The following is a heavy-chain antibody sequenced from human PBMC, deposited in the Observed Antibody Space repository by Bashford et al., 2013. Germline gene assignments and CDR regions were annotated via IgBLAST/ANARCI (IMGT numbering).Heavy chain of an antibody. CDR1: DGSISSGY. Sequence: SETLSLTCTVSDGSISSGYCSWLRQPAGKALEWIGRIDPNGITIYNPSLKSRVIMSVDSSKNQFSLKLNFVTAADTAIYYCARLVNKRLFDYWGQGTLVTVSS. J-gene: IGHJ4*02. CDR2: IDPNGIT. CDR3: ARLVNKRLFDY. V-gene: IGHV4-4*07. D-gene: IGHD3-22*01.